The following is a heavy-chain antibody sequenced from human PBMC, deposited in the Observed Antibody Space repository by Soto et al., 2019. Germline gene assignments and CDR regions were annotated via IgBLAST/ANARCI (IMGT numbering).Heavy chain of an antibody. V-gene: IGHV4-38-2*02. Sequence: PSETLSLTCAVSGYSIRSGYYWGWIRQPPGKGLEWIGSVYHGNTYYNPSLKSRVTISLDTSRNQFSLELGSVTASDTAVYYCARDGGSPTSSKWFDPWGQGTPVTVSS. CDR2: VYHGNT. D-gene: IGHD1-26*01. CDR1: GYSIRSGYY. CDR3: ARDGGSPTSSKWFDP. J-gene: IGHJ5*02.